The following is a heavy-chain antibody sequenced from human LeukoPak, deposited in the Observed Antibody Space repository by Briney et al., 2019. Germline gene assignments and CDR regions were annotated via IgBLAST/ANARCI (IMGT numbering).Heavy chain of an antibody. J-gene: IGHJ2*01. CDR2: IQQDGSEK. CDR1: GGSFSGYN. CDR3: ARVRYSGSYSRAPNYFDL. D-gene: IGHD1-26*01. V-gene: IGHV3-7*01. Sequence: EALSLTCAVYGGSFSGYNWNWIRQAPGKGLEWVANIQQDGSEKHYVDSVKGRFTISRDNAKNSLYMEMNSLRTEDTAVYYCARVRYSGSYSRAPNYFDLWGRGTLVTVSS.